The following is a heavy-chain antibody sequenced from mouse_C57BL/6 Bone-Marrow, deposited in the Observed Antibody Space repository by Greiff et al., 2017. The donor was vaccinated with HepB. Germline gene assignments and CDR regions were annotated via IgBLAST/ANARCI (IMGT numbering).Heavy chain of an antibody. Sequence: VQLQQSGPELVKPGASVKISCKASGYTFTDYHMNWVKQSHGKSLEWIGDINPNNGGTSYNQKFKGKATLTVDKSSSTAYMELRSLTSEDSAVYYCARDGGYDDWGTGTTVTVSS. CDR2: INPNNGGT. D-gene: IGHD2-2*01. J-gene: IGHJ1*03. V-gene: IGHV1-26*01. CDR3: ARDGGYDD. CDR1: GYTFTDYH.